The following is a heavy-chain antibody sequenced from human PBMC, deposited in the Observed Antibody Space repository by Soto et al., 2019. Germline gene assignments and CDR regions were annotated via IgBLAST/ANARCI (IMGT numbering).Heavy chain of an antibody. Sequence: QITLKESGPTLVKPTQTLTLTCTFSGFSLNTRGVGVGWIRQPPGKALECLALISWDGEKRYRPSLKSRLTITKDTSENLVVLTMTNMDPVDTATYYCAHRRGDLLTGHYYFDYWGQGTLVTVSS. V-gene: IGHV2-5*02. CDR3: AHRRGDLLTGHYYFDY. D-gene: IGHD3-9*01. CDR2: ISWDGEK. CDR1: GFSLNTRGVG. J-gene: IGHJ4*02.